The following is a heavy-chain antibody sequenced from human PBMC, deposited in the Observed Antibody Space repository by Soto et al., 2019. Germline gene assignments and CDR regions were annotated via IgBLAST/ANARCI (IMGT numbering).Heavy chain of an antibody. J-gene: IGHJ3*02. D-gene: IGHD4-17*01. CDR1: GYTFTSYG. CDR3: ARDRAYGTVTTFDI. CDR2: ISAYNGNT. Sequence: GASVKVSCKASGYTFTSYGISWVRQAPGQGLEWMGWISAYNGNTNYAQKLQGRVTITTDTSTSTAYMELRSLRSDDTAVYYCARDRAYGTVTTFDIWGQGTMVTVSS. V-gene: IGHV1-18*01.